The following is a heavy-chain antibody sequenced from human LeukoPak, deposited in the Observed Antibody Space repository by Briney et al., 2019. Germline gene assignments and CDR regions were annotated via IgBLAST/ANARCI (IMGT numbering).Heavy chain of an antibody. V-gene: IGHV1-18*01. D-gene: IGHD3-22*01. CDR1: GYIFTNYG. CDR2: ISAYNGNT. J-gene: IGHJ3*02. CDR3: ARHRLHRIYYDTTGYYHDACDI. Sequence: ASVKVSCKASGYIFTNYGISWVRQAPGQGLEWMGWISAYNGNTNYAQKLQGRVTMTTDTSTSTAYMELRSLRSDDTAVYFCARHRLHRIYYDTTGYYHDACDIWGQGTMVTVSS.